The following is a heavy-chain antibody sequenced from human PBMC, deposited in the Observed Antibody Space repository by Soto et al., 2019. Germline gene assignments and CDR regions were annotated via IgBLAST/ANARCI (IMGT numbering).Heavy chain of an antibody. V-gene: IGHV4-34*01. CDR3: EGSIVRGAYTQRRYYFGQDD. Sequence: PSETLSLTCTFYGGSFSGDYRSWIRQPPGGGRGWIGEINHSGSTNYKPSLKSRVRMSVDTGKKEFSLELSSVTAADTAVYYCEGSIVRGAYTQRRYYFGQDDWGQGITVT. CDR1: GGSFSGDY. CDR2: INHSGST. D-gene: IGHD3-10*01. J-gene: IGHJ6*02.